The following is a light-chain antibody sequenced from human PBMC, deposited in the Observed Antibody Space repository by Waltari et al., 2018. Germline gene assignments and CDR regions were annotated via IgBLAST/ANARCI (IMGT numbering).Light chain of an antibody. CDR2: GIF. J-gene: IGKJ1*01. CDR1: QSVSRA. CDR3: QHYVMLPVT. V-gene: IGKV3-20*01. Sequence: EIVLTQSPGTLSLSPGERATLSCRTSQSVSRALAWYQQKPGQAPRLLIYGIFNRAPGIPDRFSGSGSGTDFSLTISRLEPEDFAVYYCQHYVMLPVTFGQGTRVEVK.